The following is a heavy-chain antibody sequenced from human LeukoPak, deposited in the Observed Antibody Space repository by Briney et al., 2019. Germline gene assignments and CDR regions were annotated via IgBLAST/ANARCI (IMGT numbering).Heavy chain of an antibody. V-gene: IGHV3-23*01. D-gene: IGHD6-19*01. CDR2: ISGSGGTT. CDR3: AKDSRTIEVAGPDY. Sequence: GGSLRLSCAASGFAFDIYAMSWVRQAPGKGLEWVSSISGSGGTTYYADSVKGRFTISRDSSKNTMHLQVNSLRAEDTAVYYCAKDSRTIEVAGPDYWGQGTLVTVSS. J-gene: IGHJ4*02. CDR1: GFAFDIYA.